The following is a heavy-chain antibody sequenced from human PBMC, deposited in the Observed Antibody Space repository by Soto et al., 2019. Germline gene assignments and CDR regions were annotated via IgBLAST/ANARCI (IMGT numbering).Heavy chain of an antibody. Sequence: WWSLRLSCAASGFTFGSNWMSWFRQAPGKGLEWAANIKRDGSEKYYVDSVKGRFTISRDNAKNTLYLQMNSLRADDTAVYYCASLEWESSGYADYWGQGTQVTVSS. J-gene: IGHJ4*02. CDR2: IKRDGSEK. V-gene: IGHV3-7*03. D-gene: IGHD5-12*01. CDR1: GFTFGSNW. CDR3: ASLEWESSGYADY.